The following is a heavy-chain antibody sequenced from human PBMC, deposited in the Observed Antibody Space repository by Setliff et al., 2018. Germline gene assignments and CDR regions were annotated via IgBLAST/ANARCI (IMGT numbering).Heavy chain of an antibody. CDR2: ISGSSSYI. CDR1: GFTFSSNN. Sequence: GSLRLSCAASGFTFSSNNMHWVRQAPGKGLEWVSCISGSSSYIYYADSVKGRFTISRDNAKNSLYLQMNSLRAEDTAVYYCARDHVYGSQYYYYYYGMDVWGQGTTVTVSS. V-gene: IGHV3-21*01. D-gene: IGHD3-10*01. J-gene: IGHJ6*02. CDR3: ARDHVYGSQYYYYYYGMDV.